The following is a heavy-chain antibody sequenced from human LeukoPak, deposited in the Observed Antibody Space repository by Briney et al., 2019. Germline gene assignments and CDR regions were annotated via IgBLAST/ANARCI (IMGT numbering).Heavy chain of an antibody. Sequence: ASVKVSCKASGYTFTSYGISWVRQAPGQGLEWMGWISAYNGNTNYAQKLQGRVTMTTDTSTSTAYMELRSLRSDDTAVYYCARDPYYDILTGYCPLDYWGRGTLVTVSS. D-gene: IGHD3-9*01. J-gene: IGHJ4*02. V-gene: IGHV1-18*01. CDR1: GYTFTSYG. CDR3: ARDPYYDILTGYCPLDY. CDR2: ISAYNGNT.